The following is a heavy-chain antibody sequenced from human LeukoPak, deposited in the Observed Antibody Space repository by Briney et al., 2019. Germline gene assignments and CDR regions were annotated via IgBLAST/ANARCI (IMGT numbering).Heavy chain of an antibody. CDR3: ARDLGYRDFWSGYLDY. D-gene: IGHD3-3*01. V-gene: IGHV3-30*03. Sequence: GGSLRLSCAASGFHFSTLRMHWVGEAPGEGLEWVANISNDGSKKYYADAVKSRFTISRDNSKNTLFLQMNSLRVEDTALYYCARDLGYRDFWSGYLDYWGQGTLVTVTS. CDR1: GFHFSTLR. J-gene: IGHJ4*02. CDR2: ISNDGSKK.